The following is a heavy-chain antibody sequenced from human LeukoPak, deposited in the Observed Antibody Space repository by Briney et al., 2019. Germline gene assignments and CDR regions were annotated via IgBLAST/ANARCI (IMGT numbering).Heavy chain of an antibody. CDR2: INPNSGGT. CDR1: GYTFTGYY. V-gene: IGHV1-2*06. J-gene: IGHJ6*02. CDR3: ARGFSDFWSGYYRGYYGMDV. D-gene: IGHD3-3*01. Sequence: ASVKVSCKASGYTFTGYYMHWVRQAPGQGLEWMGRINPNSGGTNYAQKFQGRVTMTRDTSISTAYMELSRLRSDDTAMYYCARGFSDFWSGYYRGYYGMDVWGQGTTVTVSS.